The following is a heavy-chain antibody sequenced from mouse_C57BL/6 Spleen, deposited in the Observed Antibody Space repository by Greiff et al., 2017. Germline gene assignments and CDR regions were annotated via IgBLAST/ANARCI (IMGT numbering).Heavy chain of an antibody. Sequence: VQLQQSGAELVRPGTSVKMSCKASGYTFTNYWIGWVKQRPGHGLEWIGDIYPGGGYTNYNEKFKGKAKLTADKSSSTAYMQFSSLTSEDSAICYCERSRRDYGSSLEYWGPGTTLTVSS. V-gene: IGHV1-63*01. CDR2: IYPGGGYT. D-gene: IGHD1-1*01. CDR1: GYTFTNYW. CDR3: ERSRRDYGSSLEY. J-gene: IGHJ2*01.